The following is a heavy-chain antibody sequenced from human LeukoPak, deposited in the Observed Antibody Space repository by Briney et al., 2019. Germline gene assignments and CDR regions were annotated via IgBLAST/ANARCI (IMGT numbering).Heavy chain of an antibody. Sequence: SETLSLTCTVSGGSLSTSGYLWGWLRQPPGKGLEWIGTIYYSGSTYYNPSLKSRVTISVDTSKNQFSLKLSSVTAADTAVYYCARRTSRGRFDPWGQGTLVTVSS. J-gene: IGHJ5*02. CDR1: GGSLSTSGYL. CDR2: IYYSGST. V-gene: IGHV4-39*01. CDR3: ARRTSRGRFDP. D-gene: IGHD1-1*01.